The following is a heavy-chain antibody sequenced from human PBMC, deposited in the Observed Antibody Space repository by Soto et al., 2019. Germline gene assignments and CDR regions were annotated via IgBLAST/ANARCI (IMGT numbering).Heavy chain of an antibody. V-gene: IGHV3-23*01. J-gene: IGHJ5*01. Sequence: GGSLRLSCAASGFTFSSYAMGWVRQAPGKGLEWVSAISGSGGSTYYANSVKGRFTIPRDNPKNNLYLQMNSLRAEDTAIYHGAKDGLGGATEGGWFDSWGQGTLVTLSS. CDR2: ISGSGGST. D-gene: IGHD1-26*01. CDR1: GFTFSSYA. CDR3: AKDGLGGATEGGWFDS.